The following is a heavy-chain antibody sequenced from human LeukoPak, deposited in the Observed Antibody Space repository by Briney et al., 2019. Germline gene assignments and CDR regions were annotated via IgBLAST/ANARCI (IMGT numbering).Heavy chain of an antibody. V-gene: IGHV3-7*01. D-gene: IGHD6-13*01. J-gene: IGHJ4*02. CDR1: GFTFSNYW. CDR2: IKEDGSEK. CDR3: AGGRQLGY. Sequence: GGSLRLSCAASGFTFSNYWMSWVRQAPGKGLEWVANIKEDGSEKYYVDSVKGRFTISRDNARNSLYLQMNSLRAEDTAVYYCAGGRQLGYWGQGTLVTVSS.